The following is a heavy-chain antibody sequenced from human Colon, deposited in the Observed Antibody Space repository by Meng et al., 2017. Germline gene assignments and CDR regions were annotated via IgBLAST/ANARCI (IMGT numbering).Heavy chain of an antibody. J-gene: IGHJ4*02. CDR2: IYYSGST. Sequence: QLQESGPGLVKPSQTLSLICTVSGDSISSGDYYWSWIRQPPGKGLEWIGYIYYSGSTYYNPSLKSRLTILLDTSKKQFSLRLTSVTAADTAVYYCVRENWKSTIDYSGQGTLVTVSS. CDR3: VRENWKSTIDY. D-gene: IGHD1-1*01. V-gene: IGHV4-30-4*01. CDR1: GDSISSGDYY.